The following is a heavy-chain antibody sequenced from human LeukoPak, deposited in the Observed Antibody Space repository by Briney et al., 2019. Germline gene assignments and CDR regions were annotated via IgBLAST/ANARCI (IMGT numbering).Heavy chain of an antibody. CDR3: ARGGRTTAPDF. CDR2: ITAYSGHI. J-gene: IGHJ4*02. V-gene: IGHV1-18*01. D-gene: IGHD2/OR15-2a*01. Sequence: GASVKVSCKTSGYTFDSYGISWVRQAPGQGLEWMAWITAYSGHIDYAQNLQGRVTVTTDTSTSTAHMELRSLRSDDTAVYYCARGGRTTAPDFWGQGTLVTVSS. CDR1: GYTFDSYG.